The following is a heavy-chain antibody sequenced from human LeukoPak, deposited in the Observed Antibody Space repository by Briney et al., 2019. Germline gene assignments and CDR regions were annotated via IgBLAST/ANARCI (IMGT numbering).Heavy chain of an antibody. J-gene: IGHJ4*02. CDR2: IYYSGST. CDR1: GGSISSYY. D-gene: IGHD3-10*01. CDR3: ASEDRGSYFVY. V-gene: IGHV4-59*01. Sequence: PSETLSLTCTVSGGSISSYYWSWIRQPPGKGLECIGYIYYSGSTNYNPSLKSRVTISVDTSKNQFSLKLSSVTAADTAVYYCASEDRGSYFVYWGQGTLVTVSS.